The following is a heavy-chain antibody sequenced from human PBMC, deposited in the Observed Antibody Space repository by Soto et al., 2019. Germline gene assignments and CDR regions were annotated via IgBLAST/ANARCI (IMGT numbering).Heavy chain of an antibody. CDR1: GFSISSGCYY. V-gene: IGHV4-30-4*02. J-gene: IGHJ4*02. D-gene: IGHD5-12*01. Sequence: SDTLSLTCAVSGFSISSGCYYWRWIRQHPGKGLEWIGYIYYSGSTYYNPSLKSRVTMSVDTSKNQFSLKLSSVTAADTAVYYCAREKGYISGPKNFDYWGQGTLVTVSA. CDR3: AREKGYISGPKNFDY. CDR2: IYYSGST.